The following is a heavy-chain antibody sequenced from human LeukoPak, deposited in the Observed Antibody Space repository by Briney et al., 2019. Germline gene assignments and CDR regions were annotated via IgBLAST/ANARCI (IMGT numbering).Heavy chain of an antibody. J-gene: IGHJ6*03. D-gene: IGHD1-1*01. CDR3: ARADGPQWNYYYYYYMDV. CDR1: GGSISSSSYY. CDR2: IYYSGST. Sequence: SETLSLTCTVSGGSISSSSYYWGWIRQPPGKGLEWIGSIYYSGSTYYNPSLKSRVTISVDTSKNQFSLKLSSVTAADTAVYYCARADGPQWNYYYYYYMDVWGKGTTVTVSS. V-gene: IGHV4-39*07.